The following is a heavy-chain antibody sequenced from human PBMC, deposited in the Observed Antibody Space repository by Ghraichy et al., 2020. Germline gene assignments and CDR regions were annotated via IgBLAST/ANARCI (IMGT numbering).Heavy chain of an antibody. Sequence: GGSLRLSCAASGFTFDDYAMHWVRQAPGKGLEWVSGISWNSGSIGYADSVKGRFTISRDNAKNSLYLQMNSLRAEDTALYYCAKDWGYSSSWRDRYFDYWGQGTLVTVSS. J-gene: IGHJ4*02. CDR2: ISWNSGSI. CDR3: AKDWGYSSSWRDRYFDY. CDR1: GFTFDDYA. D-gene: IGHD6-13*01. V-gene: IGHV3-9*01.